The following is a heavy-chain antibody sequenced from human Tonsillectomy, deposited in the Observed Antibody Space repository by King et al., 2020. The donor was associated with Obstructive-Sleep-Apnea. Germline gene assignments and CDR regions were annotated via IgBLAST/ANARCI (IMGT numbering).Heavy chain of an antibody. CDR3: CRDYYEIAIDY. CDR2: ISSGSSYI. J-gene: IGHJ4*02. CDR1: GFNFRSYS. V-gene: IGHV3-21*01. Sequence: VQLVESGGGLVKPGGSLRLSCAASGFNFRSYSMNWVRQAPGKGLEWVSSISSGSSYIYYSDTVKGRFTISRDNAKNSLYLQRNSRRAEDTAVSYCCRDYYEIAIDYWGQGTLVTVSS. D-gene: IGHD3-22*01.